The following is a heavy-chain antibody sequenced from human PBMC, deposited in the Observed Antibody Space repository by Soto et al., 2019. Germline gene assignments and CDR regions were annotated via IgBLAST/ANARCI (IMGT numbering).Heavy chain of an antibody. Sequence: GGSLRLSCAASGFTVSSNYMSWVRQAPGKGLEWVSVIYSGGSTYYADSVKGRFTISRDNSKNTLYLQMNSLRAEDTAVYYCATCPYCSSTSPPDYWGQGTLVTVSS. CDR3: ATCPYCSSTSPPDY. CDR1: GFTVSSNY. D-gene: IGHD2-2*01. CDR2: IYSGGST. V-gene: IGHV3-66*01. J-gene: IGHJ4*02.